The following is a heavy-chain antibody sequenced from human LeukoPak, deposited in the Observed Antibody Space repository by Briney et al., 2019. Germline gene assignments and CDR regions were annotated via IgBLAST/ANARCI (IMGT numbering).Heavy chain of an antibody. J-gene: IGHJ5*02. CDR3: ARGNIATRRGENWFDP. D-gene: IGHD6-6*01. CDR1: GYTFTGDF. Sequence: GASVKVSCKASGYTFTGDFIHWGRQAPGQGLEWVGWINSDSGGTNYARKFQGRVTMTRDTSISTAYMELSSLRSDDTAVFYCARGNIATRRGENWFDPWGQGTLVTVSS. CDR2: INSDSGGT. V-gene: IGHV1-2*02.